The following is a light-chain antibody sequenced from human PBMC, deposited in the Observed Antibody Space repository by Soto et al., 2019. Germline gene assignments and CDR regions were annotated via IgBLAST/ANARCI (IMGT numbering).Light chain of an antibody. J-gene: IGKJ1*01. CDR1: QSVSSN. CDR3: QHYNNSPRT. CDR2: GAS. Sequence: EIVMTQSPATLSVSAGERATLSCRASQSVSSNLAWYQQKPGQAPRLLIYGASTRATGITARFSGSGSETEFTLTISSLQSEDFAVYYCQHYNNSPRTFGQGTKVEIK. V-gene: IGKV3-15*01.